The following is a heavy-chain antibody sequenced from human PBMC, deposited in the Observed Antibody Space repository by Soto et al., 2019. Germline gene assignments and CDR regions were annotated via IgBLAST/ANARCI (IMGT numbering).Heavy chain of an antibody. CDR3: ARELKSYYYYGMDV. V-gene: IGHV3-30-3*01. Sequence: PGGSLRLSCAGSGFTLSDHYIDWVRQAPGKGLEWVAVISYDGSNKYYADSVKGRFTISRDNSKNTLYLQMNSLRAEDTAVYYCARELKSYYYYGMDVWGQGTTVTVSS. CDR1: GFTLSDHY. CDR2: ISYDGSNK. J-gene: IGHJ6*02.